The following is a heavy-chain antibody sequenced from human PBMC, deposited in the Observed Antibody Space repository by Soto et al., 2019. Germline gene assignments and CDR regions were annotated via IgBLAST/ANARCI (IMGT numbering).Heavy chain of an antibody. Sequence: SETLSLTCTVSGGSISSYYWSWIRQPPGKGLEWIGYIYYSGSTNYNPSLKSRVTISVDTSKNQFSLKLSSVTAADTAVYYCASMGFSSPEKAWFDPSGQGTLVTVSS. J-gene: IGHJ5*02. CDR2: IYYSGST. CDR3: ASMGFSSPEKAWFDP. V-gene: IGHV4-59*01. CDR1: GGSISSYY. D-gene: IGHD6-13*01.